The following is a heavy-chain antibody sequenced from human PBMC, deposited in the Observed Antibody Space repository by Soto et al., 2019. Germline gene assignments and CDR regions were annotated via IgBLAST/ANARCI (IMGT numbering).Heavy chain of an antibody. D-gene: IGHD1-1*01. Sequence: GLSLRLSCAASGFTFSMYWMHWVRQVPGKGPGWVSRINDDGISTNYADSVKGRFTISXXXXXXTXYXQXXXXRVXDTAVYYCTRGPRSTSTGTGAFWGQGTLVTVSS. CDR2: INDDGIST. J-gene: IGHJ4*02. CDR3: TRGPRSTSTGTGAF. V-gene: IGHV3-74*01. CDR1: GFTFSMYW.